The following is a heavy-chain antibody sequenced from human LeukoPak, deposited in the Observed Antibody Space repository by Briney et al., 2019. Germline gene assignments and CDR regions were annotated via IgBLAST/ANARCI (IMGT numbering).Heavy chain of an antibody. J-gene: IGHJ4*02. Sequence: GGSLRLSCAASGFTFSSYAMNWVRQAPGKGLEWVSTISGSGDSTYYADSVKGRFTISRDNSKNTLLLQMNSLRAEDTAVYYCAKGGAGYCSSTSCLYYFDYWGLGTLVTVST. CDR1: GFTFSSYA. V-gene: IGHV3-23*01. D-gene: IGHD2-2*01. CDR3: AKGGAGYCSSTSCLYYFDY. CDR2: ISGSGDST.